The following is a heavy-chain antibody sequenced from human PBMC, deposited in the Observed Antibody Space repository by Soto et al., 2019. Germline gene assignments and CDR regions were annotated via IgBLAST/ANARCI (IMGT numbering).Heavy chain of an antibody. CDR1: GYTFTSYD. CDR3: VRVGELFNYYYYYYMDV. Sequence: ASVKVSCKASGYTFTSYDINWVRQATGQGLEWMGWMNPNSGNTGYAQKFQGRVTMTRNTSISTAYMELSSLRSEDTAVYYCVRVGELFNYYYYYYMDVWGKGTTVTVSS. V-gene: IGHV1-8*01. CDR2: MNPNSGNT. D-gene: IGHD3-10*01. J-gene: IGHJ6*03.